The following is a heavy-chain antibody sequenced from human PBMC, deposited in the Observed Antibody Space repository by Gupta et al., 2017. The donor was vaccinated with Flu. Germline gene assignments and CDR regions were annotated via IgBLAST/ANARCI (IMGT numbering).Heavy chain of an antibody. CDR2: MRVIGPSD. CDR1: GVIFDMFA. CDR3: VKDQGGYCAGSSCVSVFDF. V-gene: IGHV3-23*01. D-gene: IGHD2-2*01. J-gene: IGHJ4*02. Sequence: EVLLLESGGGVVVTGGCLILSCAAAGVIFDMFALRWLRPVPGTGLEGVSGMRVIGPSDYYADAVKGRFTISRDNSKNTLFRQMENLRPEDTAIYYCVKDQGGYCAGSSCVSVFDFWGQGTRVSVSS.